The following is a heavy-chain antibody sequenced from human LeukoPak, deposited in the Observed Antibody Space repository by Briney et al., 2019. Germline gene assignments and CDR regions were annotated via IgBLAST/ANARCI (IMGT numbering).Heavy chain of an antibody. J-gene: IGHJ5*02. Sequence: ASVKVSCKVSGYTLTELSMHWVRQAPGNGLEWMGGFDPEDGETIYAQKFQGRVTMTEDTSTDTAYMELSSLRSEDTAVYYCATASYGSGSYYNRCSFDPWGQGTLVTVSS. V-gene: IGHV1-24*01. CDR3: ATASYGSGSYYNRCSFDP. D-gene: IGHD3-10*01. CDR2: FDPEDGET. CDR1: GYTLTELS.